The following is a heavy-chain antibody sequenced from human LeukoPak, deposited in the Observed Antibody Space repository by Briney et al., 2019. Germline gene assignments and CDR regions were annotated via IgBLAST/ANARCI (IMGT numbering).Heavy chain of an antibody. J-gene: IGHJ3*02. CDR1: GGTFSSYA. D-gene: IGHD3-22*01. CDR3: ARDPWDGDYYDSSGYSTHAFDI. CDR2: IIPIFGTA. V-gene: IGHV1-69*06. Sequence: SVKVSCKASGGTFSSYAISWVRQAPGQGLEWMGGIIPIFGTANYAQKFQGRVTITADKSTSTAYMELSSLRSEDTAVYYCARDPWDGDYYDSSGYSTHAFDIWGQGTMVTVSS.